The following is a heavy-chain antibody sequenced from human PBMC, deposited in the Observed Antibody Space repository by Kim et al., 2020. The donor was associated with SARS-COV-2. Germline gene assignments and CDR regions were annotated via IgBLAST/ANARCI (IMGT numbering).Heavy chain of an antibody. V-gene: IGHV5-10-1*01. D-gene: IGHD3-16*01. CDR3: ARHGLGDGGTTTYYYGMDV. Sequence: GESLKISCKGSGYSFTSYWISWVRQMPGKGLEWMGRIDPSDSYTNYSPSFQGHVTISADKSISTAYLQWSSLKASDTAMYYCARHGLGDGGTTTYYYGMDVWGQGTTVTVSS. CDR2: IDPSDSYT. J-gene: IGHJ6*02. CDR1: GYSFTSYW.